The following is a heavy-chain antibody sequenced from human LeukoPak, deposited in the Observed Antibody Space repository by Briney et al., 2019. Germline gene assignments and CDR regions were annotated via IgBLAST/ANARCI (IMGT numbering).Heavy chain of an antibody. J-gene: IGHJ5*02. CDR3: AKGVRSGTYYNCFDP. D-gene: IGHD1-26*01. CDR2: ISAGGGGS. CDR1: RFTFSSYA. Sequence: GGSLRLSCAASRFTFSSYAMSWVRQAPGKGLEWVSSISAGGGGSYYADSVQGRFTISRDNSKNSLYLQMSSLRTEDTALYYCAKGVRSGTYYNCFDPWGQGTLVTVSS. V-gene: IGHV3-23*01.